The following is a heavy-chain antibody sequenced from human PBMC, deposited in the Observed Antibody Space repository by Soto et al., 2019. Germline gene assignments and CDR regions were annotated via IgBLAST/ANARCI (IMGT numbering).Heavy chain of an antibody. J-gene: IGHJ4*02. CDR1: GGSFSGYY. D-gene: IGHD2-15*01. Sequence: QVQLQQWGAGLLKPSETLSLTCAVYGGSFSGYYWSWIRQPPGKGLEWIGEINHSGSTNYNPSLKSRVTISVDTSKNQFYLELSSVTAAETAVYYCARGRDGYCSGGSCEYFDYWGQGTLVTVSS. CDR2: INHSGST. CDR3: ARGRDGYCSGGSCEYFDY. V-gene: IGHV4-34*01.